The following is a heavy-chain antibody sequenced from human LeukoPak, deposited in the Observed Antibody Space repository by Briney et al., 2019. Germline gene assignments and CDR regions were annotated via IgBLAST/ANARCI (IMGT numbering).Heavy chain of an antibody. D-gene: IGHD3-22*01. CDR2: IYHSGST. CDR1: GFTFSSYS. V-gene: IGHV4-38-2*02. J-gene: IGHJ4*02. CDR3: GRDRRHYDSSGYYPDY. Sequence: GSLRLSCAASGFTFSSYSMNWARQAPGKGLEWIGSIYHSGSTYYNPSLKSRVTISVDTSKNQFSLKLSSVTAADTAVYYCGRDRRHYDSSGYYPDYWGRGTLVTVSS.